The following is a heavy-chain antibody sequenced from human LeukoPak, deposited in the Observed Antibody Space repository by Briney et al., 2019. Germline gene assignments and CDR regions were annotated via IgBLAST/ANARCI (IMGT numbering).Heavy chain of an antibody. V-gene: IGHV1-2*02. Sequence: ASVKVSCKASGYTFTGYYMHWVRQAPGQGLEWMGWINPNSGGTNYAQKFQGRVTMTRDTSISTAYMELSRLRSDDTAVYYCARELPAAGTWYYGMDVWGQGTTVTVSS. D-gene: IGHD6-13*01. CDR3: ARELPAAGTWYYGMDV. CDR2: INPNSGGT. CDR1: GYTFTGYY. J-gene: IGHJ6*02.